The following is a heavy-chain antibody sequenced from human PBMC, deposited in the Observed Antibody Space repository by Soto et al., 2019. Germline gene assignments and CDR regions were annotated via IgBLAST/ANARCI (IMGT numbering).Heavy chain of an antibody. CDR3: AKGLIVVVPAAISWFDP. J-gene: IGHJ5*02. D-gene: IGHD2-2*01. V-gene: IGHV3-23*01. CDR2: ISGSGGST. CDR1: GFTFSSYA. Sequence: PGGSLRLSCAASGFTFSSYAMSWVRQAPGKGLEWVSAISGSGGSTYYADSVKGPFTISRDNSKNTLYLQMNSLRAEDTAVYYCAKGLIVVVPAAISWFDPWGQGTLATVSS.